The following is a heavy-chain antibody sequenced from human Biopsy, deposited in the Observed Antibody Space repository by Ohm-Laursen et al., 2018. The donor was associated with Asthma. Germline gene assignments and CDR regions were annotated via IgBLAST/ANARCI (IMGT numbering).Heavy chain of an antibody. D-gene: IGHD6-19*01. Sequence: GTLSLTCSVHGGSISSFYWSWIRQSPEKGLEWMGYVYWTGSTNYNPSLKSRVTMSVDTSKNRIFLELTSVTAADTAIYYCVRAVRNEQWLAPFDYWGQGKPVTVSS. CDR2: VYWTGST. V-gene: IGHV4-59*01. J-gene: IGHJ4*02. CDR3: VRAVRNEQWLAPFDY. CDR1: GGSISSFY.